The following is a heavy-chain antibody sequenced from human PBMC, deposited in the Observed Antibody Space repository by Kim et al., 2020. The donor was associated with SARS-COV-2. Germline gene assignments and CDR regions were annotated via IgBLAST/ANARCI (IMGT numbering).Heavy chain of an antibody. J-gene: IGHJ4*02. V-gene: IGHV3-30*18. D-gene: IGHD2-15*01. CDR2: VSYEGRNT. Sequence: GGSLRLSCVGSGFTFSNYGMHWVRQAPGKGLEWVGIVSYEGRNTFYECSVEGRFTISRDNSKNTLYLQMNNLRAEATALYYCVKEAAFTTVVLDYYFDFWGQGTLVTVSS. CDR1: GFTFSNYG. CDR3: VKEAAFTTVVLDYYFDF.